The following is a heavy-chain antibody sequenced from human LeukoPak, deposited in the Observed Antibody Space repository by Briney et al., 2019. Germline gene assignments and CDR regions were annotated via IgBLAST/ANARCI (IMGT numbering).Heavy chain of an antibody. D-gene: IGHD5-24*01. Sequence: GGSLRLSCAASGLTFSSSWMHWVRQAPGQGLVWVARINRDGSSTSYADSVKGRFTISRDNAKNTVYVQMNGLRAEDTAVYYCAREGNNYGDFDSWGQGTLVTVSS. J-gene: IGHJ4*02. CDR3: AREGNNYGDFDS. CDR1: GLTFSSSW. CDR2: INRDGSST. V-gene: IGHV3-74*01.